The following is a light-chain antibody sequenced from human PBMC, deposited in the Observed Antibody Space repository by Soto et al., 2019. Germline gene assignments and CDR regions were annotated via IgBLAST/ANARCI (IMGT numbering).Light chain of an antibody. CDR3: QQGKSLSLT. CDR1: QDISSW. CDR2: AAS. J-gene: IGKJ4*01. Sequence: DIQMTQSPSSVFASVGDRVTIACRARQDISSWLAWYQQRPGKAPKLLLYAASILQSDVPPRFSGSGSGTDFTLTITSLQPEDFATYYCQQGKSLSLTFGGGTTVEIK. V-gene: IGKV1-12*01.